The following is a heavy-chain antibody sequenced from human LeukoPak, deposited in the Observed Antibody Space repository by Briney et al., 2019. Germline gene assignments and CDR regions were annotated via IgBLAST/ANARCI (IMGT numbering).Heavy chain of an antibody. V-gene: IGHV4-39*01. CDR3: ARHSEQLGAYFDY. J-gene: IGHJ4*02. CDR2: IYYSGST. D-gene: IGHD6-13*01. Sequence: SETLSLTCTVSGGSISSSSYYWGWIRQPPGKGLEWIGSIYYSGSTYYNPSLKSRVTISVDTSKNQFSLKLSSVTAADTAVYCCARHSEQLGAYFDYWGQGTLVTVSS. CDR1: GGSISSSSYY.